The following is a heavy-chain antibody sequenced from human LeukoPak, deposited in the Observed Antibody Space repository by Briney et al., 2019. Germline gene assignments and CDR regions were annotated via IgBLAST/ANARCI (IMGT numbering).Heavy chain of an antibody. CDR3: AKEGALAVVVAAKGGFDY. D-gene: IGHD2-15*01. Sequence: GGSLRLSCAASGFTFSSYAMSWVRQAPGKGLEWVSAISGSGGSTYYADSVKGRFTISRDNSKDTLYLQMNSLRAEDTAVYYCAKEGALAVVVAAKGGFDYWGQGTLVTVSS. CDR1: GFTFSSYA. V-gene: IGHV3-23*01. CDR2: ISGSGGST. J-gene: IGHJ4*02.